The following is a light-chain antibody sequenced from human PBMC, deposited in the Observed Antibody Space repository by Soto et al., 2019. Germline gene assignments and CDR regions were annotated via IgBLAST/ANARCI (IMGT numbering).Light chain of an antibody. Sequence: DIQMTQSPSSLSASVGDRATITCRASQGVNNYLAWYQQQPGKVPKLLIYAASTLHAGVPSRFSGSGSGTDFALIISSLQPDDVATYCCQKYNTAPRTFGQGTKVEI. J-gene: IGKJ1*01. CDR3: QKYNTAPRT. CDR2: AAS. CDR1: QGVNNY. V-gene: IGKV1-27*01.